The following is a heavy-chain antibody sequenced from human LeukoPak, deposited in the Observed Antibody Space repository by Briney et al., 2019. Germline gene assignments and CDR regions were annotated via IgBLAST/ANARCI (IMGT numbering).Heavy chain of an antibody. CDR3: ATSTYCSGGSCYSRTFQY. CDR2: INSDGSST. CDR1: GFTSSSYW. Sequence: GGSLRLSCAASGFTSSSYWMHWVRQAPGKGLVWVSRINSDGSSTNYADSVKGRFTISRDNAKNTLYLQMNSLRAEDTAVYYCATSTYCSGGSCYSRTFQYWGQGTLVTVSS. V-gene: IGHV3-74*01. D-gene: IGHD2-15*01. J-gene: IGHJ4*02.